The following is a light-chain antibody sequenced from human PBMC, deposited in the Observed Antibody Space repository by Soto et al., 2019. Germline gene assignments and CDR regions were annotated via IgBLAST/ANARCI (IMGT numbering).Light chain of an antibody. CDR3: GTWDSSLSAVV. J-gene: IGLJ2*01. CDR2: DNN. V-gene: IGLV1-51*01. CDR1: SSNIGNNY. Sequence: QSVLTQPPSVSAAPGQKVTISCSGSSSNIGNNYVSWYQQLPGTAPKLLIYDNNNRPSGIPDRFSGSKSGTSATLGITGLQTGDEDDYYCGTWDSSLSAVVFGGGTKVTVL.